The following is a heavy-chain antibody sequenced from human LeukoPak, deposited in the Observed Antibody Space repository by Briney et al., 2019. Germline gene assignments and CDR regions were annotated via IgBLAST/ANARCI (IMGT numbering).Heavy chain of an antibody. Sequence: SETLSLTCTVSGGSISSYYWSWIRQPPGKGLEWIGYIYYSGSTNYNPSLKSRVTISVDTSKNQFSLKLSSVTAADTAVYYCARHPSKYYDFWSGSLDPWGQGTLVTVSS. CDR1: GGSISSYY. CDR3: ARHPSKYYDFWSGSLDP. D-gene: IGHD3-3*01. CDR2: IYYSGST. J-gene: IGHJ5*02. V-gene: IGHV4-59*08.